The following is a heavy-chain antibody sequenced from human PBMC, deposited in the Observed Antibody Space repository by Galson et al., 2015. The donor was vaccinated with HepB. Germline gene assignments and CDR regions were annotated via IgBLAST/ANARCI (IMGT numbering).Heavy chain of an antibody. CDR3: ARETIVGAFFDP. Sequence: SLRLSCAASGFSFSTYSMNWVRQAPGKGLEWVSSISSASSSIYYADSLKGRFNISRDNAKNSLYLQKNSLRAEDTAMYYCARETIVGAFFDPWGQGTLVTVSS. CDR1: GFSFSTYS. V-gene: IGHV3-21*01. CDR2: ISSASSSI. D-gene: IGHD1-26*01. J-gene: IGHJ5*02.